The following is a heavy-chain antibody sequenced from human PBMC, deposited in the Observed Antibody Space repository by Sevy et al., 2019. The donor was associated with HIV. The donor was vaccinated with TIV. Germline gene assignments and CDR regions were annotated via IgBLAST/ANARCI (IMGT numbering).Heavy chain of an antibody. CDR1: GFTFSSYG. J-gene: IGHJ3*01. V-gene: IGHV3-33*01. CDR3: ARDLKTYGRATGFHAFDV. CDR2: IWYAGSNK. Sequence: GGSLRLSCAASGFTFSSYGMHWVRQAPGKGLEWVAVIWYAGSNKYYADSVKGRFTISRDNSKNTLYLQMNSLRAEDTAVYYCARDLKTYGRATGFHAFDVWGQGTMVTVSS. D-gene: IGHD3-9*01.